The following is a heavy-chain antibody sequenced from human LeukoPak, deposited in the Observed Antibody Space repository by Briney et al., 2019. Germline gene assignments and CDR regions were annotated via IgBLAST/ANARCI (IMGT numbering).Heavy chain of an antibody. CDR3: AKRPATKSVAVGAHFDY. CDR1: GFTVRNNY. V-gene: IGHV3-23*01. J-gene: IGHJ4*02. Sequence: GGSLRLSCAASGFTVRNNYMSWVRQAPGKGLEWVSSISDSGGRTFYAASVKGRFTISRDNSKNTLLLQMNSMRAEDTSVSYCAKRPATKSVAVGAHFDYWSQGTLVTVSS. D-gene: IGHD6-19*01. CDR2: ISDSGGRT.